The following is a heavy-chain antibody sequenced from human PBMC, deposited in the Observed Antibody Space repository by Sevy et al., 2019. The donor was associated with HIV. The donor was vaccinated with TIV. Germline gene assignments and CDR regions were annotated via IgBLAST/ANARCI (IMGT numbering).Heavy chain of an antibody. D-gene: IGHD3-3*01. CDR2: ISSSSSTI. V-gene: IGHV3-48*02. CDR1: GFTFSSYS. J-gene: IGHJ4*02. CDR3: ARDRYDFSPYYFDY. Sequence: GGSLRLSCAASGFTFSSYSMNWVRQAPGKGLEWDSYISSSSSTIYYADSVKGRFTISRDNAKNSLYLQMNSLRDEDTAVYYCARDRYDFSPYYFDYWGQGTLVTVSS.